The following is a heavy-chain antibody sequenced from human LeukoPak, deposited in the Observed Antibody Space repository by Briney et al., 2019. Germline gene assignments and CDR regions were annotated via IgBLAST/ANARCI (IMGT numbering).Heavy chain of an antibody. CDR1: GGSFSGYY. Sequence: SETLSLTCAVYGGSFSGYYWSWIRQPPGEGLEWIGEINHSGSTNYNPSLKSRVTISVDTSKNQFSLKLSSVTAADTAVYYCARSQWLVALDYWGQGTLVTVSS. V-gene: IGHV4-34*01. D-gene: IGHD6-19*01. J-gene: IGHJ4*02. CDR2: INHSGST. CDR3: ARSQWLVALDY.